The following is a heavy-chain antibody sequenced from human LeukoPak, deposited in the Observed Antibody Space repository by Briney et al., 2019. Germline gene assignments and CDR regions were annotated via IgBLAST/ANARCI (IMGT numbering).Heavy chain of an antibody. CDR3: ARAVSTYGLDS. J-gene: IGHJ4*02. CDR1: GFTFGTFG. D-gene: IGHD3-10*01. Sequence: PGGSLRLSCAASGFTFGTFGMNWVRQAPGKGLECVSSITSTSSYIYYADSVKGRFTISRDDAKNSLYLQMNSLRAEDTAVYYCARAVSTYGLDSWGQGTLVTVSS. V-gene: IGHV3-21*01. CDR2: ITSTSSYI.